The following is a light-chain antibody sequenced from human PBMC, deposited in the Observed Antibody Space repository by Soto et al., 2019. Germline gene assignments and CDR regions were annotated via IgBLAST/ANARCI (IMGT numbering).Light chain of an antibody. CDR2: GNS. Sequence: QSVLTQPPSVSGAPGQRVTISCTGSSSNIGAGYDVHWYQQLPGTAPKLLIYGNSNRPSGGPDRFSGSKSRTSASLAIPGLQAEDEADYYCQSYDRSLSGAVFGGGTQLTVL. V-gene: IGLV1-40*01. CDR1: SSNIGAGYD. J-gene: IGLJ7*01. CDR3: QSYDRSLSGAV.